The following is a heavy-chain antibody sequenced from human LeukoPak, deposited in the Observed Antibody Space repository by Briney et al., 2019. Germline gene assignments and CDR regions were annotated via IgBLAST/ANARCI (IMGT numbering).Heavy chain of an antibody. CDR1: GFTFSSYA. CDR2: ISGSGGST. D-gene: IGHD3-3*01. Sequence: PGGSLGLSCAASGFTFSSYAMSWVRQAPGKGLEWVSAISGSGGSTYYADSVKGRFTISRDNSKNTLYLQMNSLRAEDTAVYYCAKVYYDFWSGYYSWGMDVWGQGTTVTVSS. V-gene: IGHV3-23*01. CDR3: AKVYYDFWSGYYSWGMDV. J-gene: IGHJ6*02.